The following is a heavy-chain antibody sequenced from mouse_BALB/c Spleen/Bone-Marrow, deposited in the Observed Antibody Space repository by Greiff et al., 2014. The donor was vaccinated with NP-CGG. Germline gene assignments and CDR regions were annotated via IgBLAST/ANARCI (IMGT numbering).Heavy chain of an antibody. CDR3: ARDKNYGSYWYFDV. CDR1: GFTFTDYY. J-gene: IGHJ1*01. CDR2: IRNKANGYTT. Sequence: EVKLMESGGGLVQPGGSLRLSCATSGFTFTDYYMSWVRQPPGKALEWLGFIRNKANGYTTEYSASVKGRFTISRDNSQSILYLQMNPLRAEDNATYFCARDKNYGSYWYFDVWGAGTTVTVSS. V-gene: IGHV7-3*02. D-gene: IGHD2-1*01.